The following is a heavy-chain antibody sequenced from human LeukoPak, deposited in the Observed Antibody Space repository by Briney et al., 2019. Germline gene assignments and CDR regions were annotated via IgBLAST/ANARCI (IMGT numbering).Heavy chain of an antibody. CDR1: GYTLTELS. CDR2: FDPEDGET. Sequence: ASVKVSCKVSGYTLTELSTHWVRQAPGKGLEWMGGFDPEDGETIYAQKFQGRVTMTEDTSTDPAYMELSSLRSEDTAVYYCATERTGTTGATYDAFDIWGQGTMSPSL. V-gene: IGHV1-24*01. J-gene: IGHJ3*02. D-gene: IGHD1-1*01. CDR3: ATERTGTTGATYDAFDI.